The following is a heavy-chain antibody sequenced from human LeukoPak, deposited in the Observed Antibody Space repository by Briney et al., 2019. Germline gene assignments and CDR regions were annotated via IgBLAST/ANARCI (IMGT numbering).Heavy chain of an antibody. CDR2: INPNSGGT. D-gene: IGHD1-26*01. J-gene: IGHJ4*02. Sequence: GSVKVSCKASGYTFTGSYMHWVRHAPGQRLEWMGWINPNSGGTNYAQKSQGRVTMTRDTSISTAYMERSRLRSDDTAVYYCARGGLKQTFFAYSGQGALGSVSS. V-gene: IGHV1-2*02. CDR3: ARGGLKQTFFAY. CDR1: GYTFTGSY.